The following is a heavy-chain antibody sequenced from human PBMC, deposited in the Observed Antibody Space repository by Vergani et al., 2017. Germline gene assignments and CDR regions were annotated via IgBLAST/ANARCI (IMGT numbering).Heavy chain of an antibody. Sequence: EVQLVESGGGLVQPGRSLRLSCAASGFTFDDYAMHWVRQAPGKGLEWVSGISWNSGSIGYADSVKGRFTISRDNAKNSLYLQMNSLRAEDTALYYCATQDMVAFDIGGQGTMVTVSS. V-gene: IGHV3-9*01. CDR1: GFTFDDYA. J-gene: IGHJ3*02. D-gene: IGHD2-8*01. CDR3: ATQDMVAFDI. CDR2: ISWNSGSI.